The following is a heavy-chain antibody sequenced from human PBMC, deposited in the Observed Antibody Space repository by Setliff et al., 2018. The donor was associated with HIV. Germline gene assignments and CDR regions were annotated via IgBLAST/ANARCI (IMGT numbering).Heavy chain of an antibody. CDR1: GGTFSSYL. V-gene: IGHV1-69*13. CDR3: VRDKKGNYDSSGYFYSDGFDI. CDR2: IIPVFGTV. Sequence: SVKVSCKASGGTFSSYLITWVRQAPGQGLEWVGGIIPVFGTVTYAQKFQGRVKISADEWTNTAYMELNSLRSEDTAMFYCVRDKKGNYDSSGYFYSDGFDIWGQGTMVTV. J-gene: IGHJ3*02. D-gene: IGHD3-22*01.